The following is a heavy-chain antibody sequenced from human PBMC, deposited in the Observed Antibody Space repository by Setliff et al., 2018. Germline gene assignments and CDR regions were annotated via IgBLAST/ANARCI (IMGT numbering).Heavy chain of an antibody. CDR3: AQKHQRASWAFDP. CDR1: RDSFTNYW. D-gene: IGHD2-2*01. J-gene: IGHJ5*02. V-gene: IGHV5-51*01. CDR2: IFPADADT. Sequence: PGESLKISCKESRDSFTNYWIIWVRQVPGKGLEWMGMIFPADADTRYNPSFKGQVTMSLDRSITTAYLQRDSLKASDTAIYYCAQKHQRASWAFDPWGRGTLVTVS.